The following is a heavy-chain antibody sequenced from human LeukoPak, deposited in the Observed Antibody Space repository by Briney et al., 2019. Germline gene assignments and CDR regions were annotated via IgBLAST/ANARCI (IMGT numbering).Heavy chain of an antibody. CDR1: GFTFNRYA. J-gene: IGHJ4*02. CDR2: ITGSGGNT. Sequence: GGSLRLSCAASGFTFNRYAMSWVRQAPGKGLEWVSVITGSGGNTYHADSVKGRLTVSRDNSKNTLYLHMNSLRAEDTAVYFCAIMDGHCSGGHCYKYFDYWGQGTLVTVSS. V-gene: IGHV3-23*01. CDR3: AIMDGHCSGGHCYKYFDY. D-gene: IGHD2-21*01.